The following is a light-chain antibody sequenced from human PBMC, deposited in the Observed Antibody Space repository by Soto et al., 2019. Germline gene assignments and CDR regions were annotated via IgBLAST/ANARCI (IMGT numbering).Light chain of an antibody. V-gene: IGLV2-14*01. CDR2: EVS. Sequence: QSALTQPASVSGSPGQSIAISCTGTSSDVGGYNYVSWYQQHPGKAPKLIIYEVSNRPSGVSDRFSGSKSGNAASLTISGLQAEDEADYYCSSYTSSNTWVFGGGTQLTVL. J-gene: IGLJ3*02. CDR3: SSYTSSNTWV. CDR1: SSDVGGYNY.